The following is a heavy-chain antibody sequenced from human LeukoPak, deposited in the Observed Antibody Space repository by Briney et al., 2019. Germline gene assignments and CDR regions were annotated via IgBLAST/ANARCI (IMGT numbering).Heavy chain of an antibody. D-gene: IGHD3-22*01. V-gene: IGHV3-43D*03. Sequence: GGSLRLSCAASGFTFDDYAMHWVRQAPGKGLEWVSLISWDGGSTYYADSVKGRFTISRDNSKNSLYLQMNSLRAEDTALYYCAKDHSYDSSGYTFDYWGQGTLVTVSP. CDR2: ISWDGGST. CDR3: AKDHSYDSSGYTFDY. J-gene: IGHJ4*02. CDR1: GFTFDDYA.